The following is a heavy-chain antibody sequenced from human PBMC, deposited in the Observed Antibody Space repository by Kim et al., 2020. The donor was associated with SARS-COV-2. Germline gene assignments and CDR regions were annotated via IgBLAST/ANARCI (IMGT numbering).Heavy chain of an antibody. CDR3: ATLGNYKDY. V-gene: IGHV4-39*01. CDR1: GGSISSSSYY. CDR2: IYYSGST. Sequence: SETLSLTCTVSGGSISSSSYYWGWIRQPPGKGLEWIGSIYYSGSTYYNPSLKSRVTISVDTSKNQFSLKLSSVTAADTAVYYCATLGNYKDYWGQGTLVTVSS. J-gene: IGHJ4*02. D-gene: IGHD4-4*01.